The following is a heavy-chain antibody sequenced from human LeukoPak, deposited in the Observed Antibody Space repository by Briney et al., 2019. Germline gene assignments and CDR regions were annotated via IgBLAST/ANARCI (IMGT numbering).Heavy chain of an antibody. CDR3: TRRLDE. D-gene: IGHD3-16*01. V-gene: IGHV3-7*01. J-gene: IGHJ4*02. Sequence: GGSLRLSCATSGFSFNNDWMDWVRQAPGKGLEWVANINQDGSEKNCLDSVKGRFTISRDNAQNSLYLQMNGLRVEGTAVYYCTRRLDEWGQGTLVTVSS. CDR1: GFSFNNDW. CDR2: INQDGSEK.